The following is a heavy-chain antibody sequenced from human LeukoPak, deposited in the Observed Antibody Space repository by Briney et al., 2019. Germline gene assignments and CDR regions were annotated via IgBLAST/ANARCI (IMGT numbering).Heavy chain of an antibody. Sequence: SETLSLTCTVSGGSISSYYWSWIRQPPGKGLEWIGYIYYSGSTNYNPSLKSRVTISVDTSKSQFSLKLSFVTAADTAVYYCARVMGRAEYYGMDVWGQGTTVTVSS. D-gene: IGHD1-14*01. CDR1: GGSISSYY. J-gene: IGHJ6*02. CDR2: IYYSGST. V-gene: IGHV4-59*08. CDR3: ARVMGRAEYYGMDV.